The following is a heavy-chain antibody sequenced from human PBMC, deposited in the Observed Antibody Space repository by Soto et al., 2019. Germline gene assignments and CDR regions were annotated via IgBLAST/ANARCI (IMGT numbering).Heavy chain of an antibody. CDR2: ITHSGST. V-gene: IGHV4-34*01. J-gene: IGHJ6*03. CDR3: AVTYYNFGIGYRPTYYLDV. Sequence: QVQLQQWGAGLLKPSETLSLTCAVYGGSFTGYYWNWIRQPPGKGLEWIGEITHSGSTNYNPSLKSRLTISRDTSKNLFSLKLSSVTAADTAVYYCAVTYYNFGIGYRPTYYLDVWDKGATVTV. D-gene: IGHD3-3*01. CDR1: GGSFTGYY.